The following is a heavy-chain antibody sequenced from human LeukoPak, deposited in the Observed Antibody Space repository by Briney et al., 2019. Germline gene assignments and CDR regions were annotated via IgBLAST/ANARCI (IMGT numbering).Heavy chain of an antibody. J-gene: IGHJ5*02. CDR2: IIPIFGTA. Sequence: SVKVSCKASGYTFTSYHLHWVRQAPGQGLEWMGGIIPIFGTANYAQKFQGRVTITADKSTSTAYMELSSLRSEDTAVYYCARDFLDYYGSGSYYNGVWFDPWGQGTLVTVSS. CDR3: ARDFLDYYGSGSYYNGVWFDP. D-gene: IGHD3-10*01. CDR1: GYTFTSYH. V-gene: IGHV1-69*06.